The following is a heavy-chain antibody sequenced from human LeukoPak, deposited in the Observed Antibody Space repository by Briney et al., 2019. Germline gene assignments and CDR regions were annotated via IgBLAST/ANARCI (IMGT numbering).Heavy chain of an antibody. J-gene: IGHJ4*02. V-gene: IGHV3-23*01. Sequence: GGSLRLSCAASGFSFVTHAMIWVRRTPGKGLEWVSAISGGGDATYYSDFVKGRFTISRDNSQSTVYLRLNRLRAEDTAVYYCARLSGTFGTTSRIFDYWGQGVLVTVSS. CDR1: GFSFVTHA. CDR3: ARLSGTFGTTSRIFDY. D-gene: IGHD1-1*01. CDR2: ISGGGDAT.